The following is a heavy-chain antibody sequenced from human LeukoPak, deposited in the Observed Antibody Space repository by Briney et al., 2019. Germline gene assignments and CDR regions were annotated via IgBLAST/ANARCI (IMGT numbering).Heavy chain of an antibody. D-gene: IGHD2-2*01. Sequence: GGSLRLSCAATGFPLTTYWMSWVRQAPGKGLEWVANINEDGYEKYYVGSVKGRFTISRDNAKNSLYLHMSGLRVEDTAVYYCARRLTQYDCFDPWGQGILVTVSS. J-gene: IGHJ5*02. CDR2: INEDGYEK. CDR3: ARRLTQYDCFDP. V-gene: IGHV3-7*01. CDR1: GFPLTTYW.